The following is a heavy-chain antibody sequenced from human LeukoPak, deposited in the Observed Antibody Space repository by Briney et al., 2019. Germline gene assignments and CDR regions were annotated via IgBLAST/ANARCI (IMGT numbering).Heavy chain of an antibody. CDR3: ARIQLWLPCYYGMDV. CDR1: GFTFSSYW. V-gene: IGHV3-7*01. Sequence: GGSLRLSCAASGFTFSSYWMSWVRQAPGKGLEWVANIKQDGSEKYYVDSVKGRFTISRDNAKNSLYLQMNSLRAEDTAVYYCARIQLWLPCYYGMDVWGQGTTVTVSS. J-gene: IGHJ6*02. CDR2: IKQDGSEK. D-gene: IGHD5-18*01.